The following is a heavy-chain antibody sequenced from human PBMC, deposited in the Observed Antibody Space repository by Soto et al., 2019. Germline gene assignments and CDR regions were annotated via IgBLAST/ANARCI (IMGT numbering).Heavy chain of an antibody. J-gene: IGHJ4*02. D-gene: IGHD3-10*01. CDR2: IKGDGSEK. V-gene: IGHV3-7*01. CDR3: AAGFPPDY. CDR1: GFTFSSFW. Sequence: EVQLVESGGGLVQPGGSLKLSCAASGFTFSSFWMNWVRQAPGKGLEWVANIKGDGSEKYYVDSVKGRFTISRDNAKNSLYLAMNSLRAEVTAVYYCAAGFPPDYWGQGTLVTVSS.